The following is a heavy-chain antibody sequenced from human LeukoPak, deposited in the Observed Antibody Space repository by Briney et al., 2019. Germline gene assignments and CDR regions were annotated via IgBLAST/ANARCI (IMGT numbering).Heavy chain of an antibody. V-gene: IGHV3-30*02. CDR3: AQDQYSSSYYFDY. CDR1: GFTFSSYG. CDR2: IRYDGSNK. Sequence: PGGSLRLSCAASGFTFSSYGMHWVRQAPGKGLEWVAFIRYDGSNKYYTDSVKGRFTISRDNSKNTLYLQMNSLRAEDTAVYYCAQDQYSSSYYFDYWGQGTLVTVSS. D-gene: IGHD6-6*01. J-gene: IGHJ4*02.